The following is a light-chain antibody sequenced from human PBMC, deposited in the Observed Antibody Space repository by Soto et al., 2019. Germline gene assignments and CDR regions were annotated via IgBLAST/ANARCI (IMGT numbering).Light chain of an antibody. CDR1: QSVASNN. V-gene: IGKV3-20*01. Sequence: EIVLTQSPGTLSLSPGERATLSCRASQSVASNNLAWYQQKPGQSPRLLIYGASGRARGIPDRFTGSGSGTDFILTISRLEPEDFAVYYCQQYGSSPRTFDQGTRVEIK. CDR2: GAS. J-gene: IGKJ1*01. CDR3: QQYGSSPRT.